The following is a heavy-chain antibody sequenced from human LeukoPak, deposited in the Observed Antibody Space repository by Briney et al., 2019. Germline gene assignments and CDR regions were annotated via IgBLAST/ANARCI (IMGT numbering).Heavy chain of an antibody. V-gene: IGHV2-5*02. J-gene: IGHJ4*02. CDR2: IYWDDDN. Sequence: SGPTLVNPTQTLTLTCTFSGFSLTTNGVGVGWIRQPPGKALEWLALIYWDDDNRYSPSLKSRLTITKDSSKNQVVLTMTNMDPVDTATYYCVRRQDRYYFDYWGRGTLVTVSS. CDR1: GFSLTTNGVG. D-gene: IGHD3-16*02. CDR3: VRRQDRYYFDY.